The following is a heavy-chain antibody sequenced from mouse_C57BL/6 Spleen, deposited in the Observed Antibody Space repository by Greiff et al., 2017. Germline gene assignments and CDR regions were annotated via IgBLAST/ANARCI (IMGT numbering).Heavy chain of an antibody. CDR1: GYTFTSYW. CDR2: IYPGSGST. Sequence: QVQLQQPGAELVKPGASVKMSCKASGYTFTSYWITWVKQRPGQGLEWIGDIYPGSGSTNYNEKFKRKATLTVDTSSSTSYMQLSSLTSEDSAVYYCARRLDDGYYVWFAYWGQGTLVTVSA. V-gene: IGHV1-55*01. D-gene: IGHD2-3*01. CDR3: ARRLDDGYYVWFAY. J-gene: IGHJ3*01.